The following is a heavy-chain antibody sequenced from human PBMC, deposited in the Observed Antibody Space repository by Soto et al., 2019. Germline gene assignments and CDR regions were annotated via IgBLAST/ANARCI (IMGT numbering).Heavy chain of an antibody. D-gene: IGHD2-8*01. CDR1: GFTFSSYW. CDR2: IKQDGSEK. Sequence: HPGGSLRLSCAASGFTFSSYWMSWVRQAPGKGLEWVANIKQDGSEKYYVDSVKGRFTISRDNAKNSLYLQMNSLRAEDTAVYYCARDDPSWILMVYANDYYYGMDVWGQGTTVTVSS. CDR3: ARDDPSWILMVYANDYYYGMDV. J-gene: IGHJ6*02. V-gene: IGHV3-7*03.